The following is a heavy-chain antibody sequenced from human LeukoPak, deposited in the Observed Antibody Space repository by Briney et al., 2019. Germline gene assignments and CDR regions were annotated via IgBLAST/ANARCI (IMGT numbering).Heavy chain of an antibody. D-gene: IGHD1-26*01. J-gene: IGHJ4*02. CDR2: ISSSGSGGNT. CDR3: AKDVGKWESLHFFDY. V-gene: IGHV3-23*01. Sequence: GGSLRLSCAASGFTFSSYAMSWARQAPGKGLEWVSGISSSGSGGNTYYADSVKGRFTISRDDSRNTLYLQMNSLRGDDTAVYYCAKDVGKWESLHFFDYWGQGTLVTVSS. CDR1: GFTFSSYA.